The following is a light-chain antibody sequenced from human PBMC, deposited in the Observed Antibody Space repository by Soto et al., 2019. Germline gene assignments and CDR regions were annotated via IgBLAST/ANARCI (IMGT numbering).Light chain of an antibody. J-gene: IGLJ1*01. V-gene: IGLV2-14*01. CDR3: SSYTSGTTPLV. CDR1: SSDVGGYIY. Sequence: QSVLTQPASVSGSPGQSITISCTGTSSDVGGYIYVSWYQQHPGKAPKLMIYQVNNRPSGVSNRFSGSKSGNAASLAISALQAEDEADYYCSSYTSGTTPLVFXTGTKVTVL. CDR2: QVN.